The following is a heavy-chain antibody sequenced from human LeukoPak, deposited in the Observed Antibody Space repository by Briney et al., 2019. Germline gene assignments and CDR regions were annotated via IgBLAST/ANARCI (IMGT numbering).Heavy chain of an antibody. J-gene: IGHJ3*02. CDR2: IYYSGST. CDR1: GGSISSYY. CDR3: ARAVVGARGAFDI. D-gene: IGHD1-26*01. V-gene: IGHV4-59*01. Sequence: SETLSLICTVSGGSISSYYWSWIRQPPGKGLEWIGYIYYSGSTNYNPSLKSRVTISVDTSKNQFSLKLSSVTAADTAVYYCARAVVGARGAFDIWGQGTMVTVSS.